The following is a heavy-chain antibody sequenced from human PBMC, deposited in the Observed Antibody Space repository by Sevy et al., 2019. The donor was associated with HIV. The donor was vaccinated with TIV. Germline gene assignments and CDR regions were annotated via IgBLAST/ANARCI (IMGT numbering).Heavy chain of an antibody. CDR3: TRDTAMGNY. Sequence: GGCLRLSCTASGFTFGDYAMSWVRQAPGKGLEWVGFIRSKAYGGTTEYAASVTSGFTISRDDSKSIAYLQMNSLKTADTAVYYCTRDTAMGNYWGQGTLVTVSS. CDR1: GFTFGDYA. D-gene: IGHD5-18*01. V-gene: IGHV3-49*04. J-gene: IGHJ4*02. CDR2: IRSKAYGGTT.